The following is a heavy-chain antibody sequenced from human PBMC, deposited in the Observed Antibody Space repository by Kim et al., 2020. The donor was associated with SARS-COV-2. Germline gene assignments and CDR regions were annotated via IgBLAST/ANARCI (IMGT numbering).Heavy chain of an antibody. CDR1: GVTFSSYW. J-gene: IGHJ3*02. CDR3: ARDVDLYSSGKDAFDI. Sequence: GGSLRLSCAASGVTFSSYWMTWVLQAPGKGLEWVANIKQDGNQKYYVDSVKGRFTISRDNAKNSLYLQMNSLRAEDTAVYYCARDVDLYSSGKDAFDIWGQGTMVTVSS. CDR2: IKQDGNQK. V-gene: IGHV3-7*01. D-gene: IGHD6-19*01.